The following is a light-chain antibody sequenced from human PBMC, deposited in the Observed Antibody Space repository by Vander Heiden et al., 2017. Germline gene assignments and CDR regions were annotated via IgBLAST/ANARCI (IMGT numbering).Light chain of an antibody. CDR3: QQSFTTPLT. CDR2: AAS. CDR1: QYISNY. J-gene: IGKJ4*01. Sequence: DIQMTQSPSSLSASVGDRVTITCRASQYISNYLKWYQQKPGKAPKLLIYAASNLQSGVPSRFRGSGSGTDFTLTISSLQPEDFATYYCQQSFTTPLTFGGGTKVESK. V-gene: IGKV1-39*01.